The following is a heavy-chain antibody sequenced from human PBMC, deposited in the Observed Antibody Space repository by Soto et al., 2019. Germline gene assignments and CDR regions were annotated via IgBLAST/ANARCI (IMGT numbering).Heavy chain of an antibody. CDR1: GGTFSTYI. CDR2: IIPIPDIT. D-gene: IGHD3-10*01. J-gene: IGHJ3*01. V-gene: IGHV1-69*08. Sequence: QVQLVQSGAEVRKPGSSVKVSCKAPGGTFSTYIISWVRQAPGQGLEWMGRIIPIPDITNYAQKFQGRVTVCADRSTSRAYMELTSLKSEDTAGYYCARDRISTRGDAFDLWGQGTMVTVSS. CDR3: ARDRISTRGDAFDL.